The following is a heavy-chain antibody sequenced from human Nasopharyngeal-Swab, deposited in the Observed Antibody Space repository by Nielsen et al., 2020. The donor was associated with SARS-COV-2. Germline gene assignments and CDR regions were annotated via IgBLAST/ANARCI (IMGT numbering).Heavy chain of an antibody. CDR2: IGGGGDGT. J-gene: IGHJ4*02. CDR1: GFTFSTYG. CDR3: ARLVGAYSNYFDY. D-gene: IGHD3-10*01. Sequence: GESLKISCTVSGFTFSTYGMNWVRQAPGKGLEWVSRIGGGGDGTFYADSVKARFTISRDNSKNTLYLQMNSLRAEDTGVYYCARLVGAYSNYFDYWGQGTLVTVSS. V-gene: IGHV3-23*01.